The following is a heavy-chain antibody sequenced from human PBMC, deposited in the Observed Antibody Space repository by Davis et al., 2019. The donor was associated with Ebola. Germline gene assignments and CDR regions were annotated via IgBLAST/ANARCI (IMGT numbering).Heavy chain of an antibody. V-gene: IGHV3-7*01. D-gene: IGHD1-1*01. J-gene: IGHJ4*02. Sequence: AGSLRLSCAASAFSSYSYWMTWVRQAPGKGLEWVANINHDGSEKYFLDSVKGRFTISRDNAKNSLCLQMDGLRVEDTAVYYCARPDRSIRTTPGYWGQGTLVTVSS. CDR1: AFSSYSYW. CDR2: INHDGSEK. CDR3: ARPDRSIRTTPGY.